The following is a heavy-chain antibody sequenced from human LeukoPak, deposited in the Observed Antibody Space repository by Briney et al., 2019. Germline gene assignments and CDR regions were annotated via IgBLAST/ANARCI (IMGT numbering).Heavy chain of an antibody. Sequence: GGSLRLSCAASGFTFSSYAMSWVRQAPGKGLEWVSAMSGDGGSTYYADSVKGRFTISRDNSKNTLYLQMNSLRAEDTAVYYCALVSLFSSSWYGDYWGQGILVTVSS. D-gene: IGHD6-13*01. J-gene: IGHJ4*02. V-gene: IGHV3-23*01. CDR2: MSGDGGST. CDR3: ALVSLFSSSWYGDY. CDR1: GFTFSSYA.